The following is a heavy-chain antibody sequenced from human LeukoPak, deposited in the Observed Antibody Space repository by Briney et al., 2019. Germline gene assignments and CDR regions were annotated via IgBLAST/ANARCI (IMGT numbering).Heavy chain of an antibody. Sequence: PSETLSLTCSVSGDSISSDYWSWIRQPQGKELEWIGYIYRIGNTDYNPSLKSRVTISLDTSKNQLSLNLTSVTAADTAVYYCAGRGQRYFRDWGQGTLVTVSS. CDR2: IYRIGNT. J-gene: IGHJ1*01. CDR1: GDSISSDY. CDR3: AGRGQRYFRD. V-gene: IGHV4-4*08.